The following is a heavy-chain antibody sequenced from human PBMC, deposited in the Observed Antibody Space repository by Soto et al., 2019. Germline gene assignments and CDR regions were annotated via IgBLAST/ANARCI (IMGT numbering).Heavy chain of an antibody. D-gene: IGHD6-19*01. Sequence: QPGGSLRLSCAASGFTFSSYGMHWVRQAPGKGLEWVAVISYDGSNKYYADSVKGRFTISRDNSKNTLYLQMNSLRAEDTAVYYCAKGIAVAGTFFGFDYWGQGTLVTV. J-gene: IGHJ4*02. V-gene: IGHV3-30*18. CDR2: ISYDGSNK. CDR3: AKGIAVAGTFFGFDY. CDR1: GFTFSSYG.